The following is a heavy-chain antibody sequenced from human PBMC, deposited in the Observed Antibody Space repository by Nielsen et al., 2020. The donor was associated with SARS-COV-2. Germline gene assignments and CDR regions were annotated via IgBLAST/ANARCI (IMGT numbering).Heavy chain of an antibody. CDR1: GFSFSNYA. V-gene: IGHV3-23*01. J-gene: IGHJ4*02. Sequence: GESLKISCAASGFSFSNYAMNWVRHAPGKGLEWVSAISGRGGNTFYADSVKGRFTISRDNSKSTLYLQMNSLSAEDTAIYYCAKSDGGYSYVYPDYWGQGTLVTVSS. D-gene: IGHD5-18*01. CDR2: ISGRGGNT. CDR3: AKSDGGYSYVYPDY.